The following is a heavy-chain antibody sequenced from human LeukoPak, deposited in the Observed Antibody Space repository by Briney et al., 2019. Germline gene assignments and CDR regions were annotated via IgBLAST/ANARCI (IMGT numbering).Heavy chain of an antibody. J-gene: IGHJ4*02. D-gene: IGHD3-3*01. V-gene: IGHV1-18*01. CDR1: GYTFTNYG. CDR3: ARDSSDYDFWSGYRGGKYFDY. Sequence: GASVKVSCKASGYTFTNYGISWVRQAPGQGLEWMGWISAYNGSTNYAQDLQGRVTMTTDTSASTAYMDLRSLKSDDTAVYYCARDSSDYDFWSGYRGGKYFDYWGQGTLVSVSS. CDR2: ISAYNGST.